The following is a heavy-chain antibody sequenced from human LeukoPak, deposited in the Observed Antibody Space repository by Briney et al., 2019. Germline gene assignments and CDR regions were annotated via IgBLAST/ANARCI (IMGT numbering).Heavy chain of an antibody. J-gene: IGHJ5*02. CDR3: ARDSLPAANLNWFDP. V-gene: IGHV3-21*01. D-gene: IGHD2-2*01. CDR1: GFTFSSYS. Sequence: GGSLRLSCAASGFTFSSYSMNWVSQAPGKGLEWVSSISSSSSYIYYADSVKGRFTISRDNAKNSLYLQMNSLRAEDTAVYYRARDSLPAANLNWFDPWGQGTLVTVSS. CDR2: ISSSSSYI.